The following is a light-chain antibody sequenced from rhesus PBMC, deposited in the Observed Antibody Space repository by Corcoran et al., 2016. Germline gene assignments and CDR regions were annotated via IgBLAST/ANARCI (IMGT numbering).Light chain of an antibody. CDR2: EVS. V-gene: IGKV2-104*02. Sequence: GNTYLDWYLQKPGQSPQLWIYEVSNRASGAPDRFSGSGSDTDFTLKISRVEAEDVGVYYCMQALEYPLTFGGGTKVEIK. CDR3: MQALEYPLT. CDR1: GNTY. J-gene: IGKJ4*01.